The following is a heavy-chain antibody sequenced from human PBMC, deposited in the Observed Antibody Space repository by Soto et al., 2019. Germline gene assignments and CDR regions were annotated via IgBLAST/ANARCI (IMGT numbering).Heavy chain of an antibody. CDR1: GGSISSSSYY. D-gene: IGHD3-10*01. CDR3: ARRVGYYGSGRQYYFDY. CDR2: IYYSGST. J-gene: IGHJ4*02. Sequence: QLQLQESGPGLVKPSETLSLTCTVSGGSISSSSYYWGWIRQPPGKGLEWIGSIYYSGSTYYNPSLKSRATISVDTSKNQFSLKLSSVTAADTAVYYCARRVGYYGSGRQYYFDYWGQGTLVTVSS. V-gene: IGHV4-39*01.